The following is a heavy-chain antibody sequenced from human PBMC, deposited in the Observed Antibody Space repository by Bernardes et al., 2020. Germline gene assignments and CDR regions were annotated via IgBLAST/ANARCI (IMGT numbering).Heavy chain of an antibody. J-gene: IGHJ4*02. V-gene: IGHV3-33*01. CDR1: GFTFSSYG. CDR3: ARDRVVVVAATSQHFDYFDY. CDR2: IWYDGSNK. D-gene: IGHD2-15*01. Sequence: GGSLRLSCAASGFTFSSYGMHWVRQAPGKGLEWVAVIWYDGSNKYYADSVKGRFTISRDNSKNTLYLQMNSLRAEDTAVYYCARDRVVVVAATSQHFDYFDYWGQGTLVTVSS.